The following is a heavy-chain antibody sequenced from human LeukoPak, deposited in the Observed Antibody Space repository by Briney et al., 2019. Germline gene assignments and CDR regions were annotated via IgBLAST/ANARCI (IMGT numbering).Heavy chain of an antibody. CDR1: GFTFSSYA. CDR2: ISGSGGST. V-gene: IGHV3-23*01. D-gene: IGHD3-3*01. Sequence: PGGSLRLSCAASGFTFSSYAMGWVRQAPGKGLEWVSAISGSGGSTYYADSVKGRFTISRDNSKNTLYLQMNSLRAEDTAVYYCAKTPLTYYDFWSGFDYWGQGTLVTVSS. J-gene: IGHJ4*02. CDR3: AKTPLTYYDFWSGFDY.